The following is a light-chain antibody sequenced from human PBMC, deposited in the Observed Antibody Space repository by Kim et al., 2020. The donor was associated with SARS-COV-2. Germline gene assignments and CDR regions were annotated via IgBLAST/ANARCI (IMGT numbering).Light chain of an antibody. Sequence: EIVMTQSPATLSVSPGERATLSCRASQSVSSNLAWYQQKPGQAPRLLIYAASMRATGIPARFSGSGSGTEFTLTISVLQSEDFAVYYCHHFPGTFGQGTKLEI. CDR3: HHFPGT. J-gene: IGKJ2*01. CDR2: AAS. CDR1: QSVSSN. V-gene: IGKV3D-15*03.